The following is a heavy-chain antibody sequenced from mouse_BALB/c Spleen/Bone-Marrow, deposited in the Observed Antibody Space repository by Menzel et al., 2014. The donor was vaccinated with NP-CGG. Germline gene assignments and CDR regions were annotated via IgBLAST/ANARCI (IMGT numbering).Heavy chain of an antibody. V-gene: IGHV1-80*01. Sequence: QVQLQQPGADLVRPGSSVKISCKASGYAFSNYWMNWVKQRPGQGLEWIGQIYPGDGDTNYNGKFKGKATLTADKSSSTAYMQLSSLTSEDFAVYFCARCDGYSYYFDYWGQGTTLTVSS. J-gene: IGHJ2*01. CDR2: IYPGDGDT. CDR1: GYAFSNYW. D-gene: IGHD2-3*01. CDR3: ARCDGYSYYFDY.